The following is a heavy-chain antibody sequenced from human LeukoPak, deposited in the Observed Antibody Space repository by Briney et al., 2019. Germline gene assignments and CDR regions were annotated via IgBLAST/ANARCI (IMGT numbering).Heavy chain of an antibody. CDR3: ARGPKPLPGGGSSWPNPNYYYYYMDV. CDR2: ISAYNGNT. J-gene: IGHJ6*03. CDR1: GYTFTSYG. D-gene: IGHD6-13*01. Sequence: ASVKVSCKASGYTFTSYGISWVRQAPGQGLEWMGWISAYNGNTNYAQKLQGRVTMTTDTSTSTAYMELRSLRSDDTAVYYCARGPKPLPGGGSSWPNPNYYYYYMDVWGKGTTVTISS. V-gene: IGHV1-18*01.